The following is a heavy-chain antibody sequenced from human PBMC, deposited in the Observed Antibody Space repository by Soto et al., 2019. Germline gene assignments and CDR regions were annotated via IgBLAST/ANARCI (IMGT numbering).Heavy chain of an antibody. CDR1: GGSISSSSNY. Sequence: SETLSLTCAVSGGSISSSSNYWGWIRQPPGKGQEWIGSIYFNGSPYYSPSLKSRVTISIDTSKSQFSLKLSSVTAADTAVYYCVRSYTNSRRPAPNWFDPWGQGTLVTVSS. V-gene: IGHV4-39*07. CDR3: VRSYTNSRRPAPNWFDP. D-gene: IGHD2-2*02. CDR2: IYFNGSP. J-gene: IGHJ5*02.